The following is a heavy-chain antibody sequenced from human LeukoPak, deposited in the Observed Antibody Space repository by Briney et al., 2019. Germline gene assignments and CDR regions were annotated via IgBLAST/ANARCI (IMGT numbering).Heavy chain of an antibody. V-gene: IGHV5-51*01. J-gene: IGHJ3*02. CDR1: GYSFTTSW. D-gene: IGHD6-19*01. CDR3: ARVSIAVAGSVHAFDI. CDR2: IYPADSDT. Sequence: GESLKISCKASGYSFTTSWIVWVRQMPGKGLEWMGIIYPADSDTRYSPSFQGQVTISADKSISTAYLPWSSLKASDTAMYYCARVSIAVAGSVHAFDIWGQGTMVTVSS.